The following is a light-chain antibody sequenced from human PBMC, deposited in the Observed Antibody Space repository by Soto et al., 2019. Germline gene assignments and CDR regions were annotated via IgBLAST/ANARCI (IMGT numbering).Light chain of an antibody. CDR1: QGVSTN. J-gene: IGKJ1*01. CDR3: QQYDNWPPWT. CDR2: GAS. Sequence: EVMMTQSPATLSVSPGERATLSCRASQGVSTNLAWYQQKPGQAPRLLIYGASTRATGIPARFSGSGSGTDFTLTISSLQSEDFALYYCQQYDNWPPWTFGQGTKVEIK. V-gene: IGKV3-15*01.